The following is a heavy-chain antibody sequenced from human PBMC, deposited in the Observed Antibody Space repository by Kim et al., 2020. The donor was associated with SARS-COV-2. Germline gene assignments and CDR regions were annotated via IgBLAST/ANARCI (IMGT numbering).Heavy chain of an antibody. CDR3: ARLDYGDYDEAFDL. V-gene: IGHV4-59*08. D-gene: IGHD4-17*01. J-gene: IGHJ3*01. Sequence: SETLSLTCAVSSGFITGYWSWIRQPPEKSLEWIAFVHHTGGATYNPSLKSRVTMSIDTSRKQIFLRMTSLTAADPAIYYCARLDYGDYDEAFDLWGPGT. CDR1: SGFITGY. CDR2: VHHTGGA.